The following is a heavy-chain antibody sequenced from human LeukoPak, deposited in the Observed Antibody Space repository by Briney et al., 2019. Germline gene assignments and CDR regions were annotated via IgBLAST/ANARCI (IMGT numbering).Heavy chain of an antibody. J-gene: IGHJ6*02. CDR3: ARVGNYYGSGSYYYYYGMDV. D-gene: IGHD3-10*01. Sequence: ETLSLTCAVYGGSFSGYYWSWIRQPPGKGLEWIGEINHSGSTNYNPSLKSRVTISVDTSKNQFSLKLSSVTAADTAVYYCARVGNYYGSGSYYYYYGMDVWGQGTTVTVSS. CDR1: GGSFSGYY. V-gene: IGHV4-34*01. CDR2: INHSGST.